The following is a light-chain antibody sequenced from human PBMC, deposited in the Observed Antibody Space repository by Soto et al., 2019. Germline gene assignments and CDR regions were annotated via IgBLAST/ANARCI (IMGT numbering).Light chain of an antibody. V-gene: IGKV1-5*03. J-gene: IGKJ1*01. CDR2: KAS. CDR3: QYYNSFPWT. Sequence: DIQMTQSPSTLSASVGDRVTITCRASQSIINRFGWYQQKPGKAPKLLIYKASSLESGVPSRFSGSGSGTDFTLTINRLLRDDFATYYCQYYNSFPWTFGQGTKVEIK. CDR1: QSIINR.